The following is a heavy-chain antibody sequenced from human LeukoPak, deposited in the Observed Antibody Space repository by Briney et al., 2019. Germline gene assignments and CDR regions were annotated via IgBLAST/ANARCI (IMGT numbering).Heavy chain of an antibody. CDR2: VNLQGST. V-gene: IGHV4-4*02. CDR1: GGSITNTNY. J-gene: IGHJ4*02. Sequence: PSGTLSLTCGVSGGSITNTNYWTWVRQPPGKGRGWIGEVNLQGSTNYNPSLMGRVAISVDKSENHISLQLTSVTAADTAVYYCAREGGPYRPLDYSGQGTLVTVSS. CDR3: AREGGPYRPLDY.